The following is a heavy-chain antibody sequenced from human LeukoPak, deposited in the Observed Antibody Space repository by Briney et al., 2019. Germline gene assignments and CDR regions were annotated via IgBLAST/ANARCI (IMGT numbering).Heavy chain of an antibody. CDR3: ARGAHYGDYNNSFDP. V-gene: IGHV3-33*01. CDR1: GFTFSSYG. CDR2: IWYDGSNK. J-gene: IGHJ5*02. D-gene: IGHD4-17*01. Sequence: GGSLRLSCAASGFTFSSYGMHWVRQAPGEGLEWVAVIWYDGSNKYYADSVKGRFTISRDNSKNTLYLQMNSLRAEDTAVYYCARGAHYGDYNNSFDPWGQGTLVTVSS.